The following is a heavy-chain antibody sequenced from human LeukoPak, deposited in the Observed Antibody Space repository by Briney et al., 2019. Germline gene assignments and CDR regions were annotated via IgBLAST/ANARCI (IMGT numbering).Heavy chain of an antibody. CDR3: ARDGAVVVTAISAFGI. CDR1: GYTFTGYY. Sequence: ASVTVSCTASGYTFTGYYIHWVRQAPGQGLEWMGWINPNSGGTNYAQKFQGRVTMTWDTSIRTAYMELSRLRSDDTAVYYCARDGAVVVTAISAFGIWGQGTMVTVSS. CDR2: INPNSGGT. D-gene: IGHD2-21*02. V-gene: IGHV1-2*02. J-gene: IGHJ3*02.